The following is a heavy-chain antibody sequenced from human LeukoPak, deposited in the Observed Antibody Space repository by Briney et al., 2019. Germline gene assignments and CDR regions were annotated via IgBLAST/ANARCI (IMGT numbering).Heavy chain of an antibody. V-gene: IGHV1-69*05. CDR1: GGTFSSYA. J-gene: IGHJ4*02. Sequence: SVKVSCKASGGTFSSYAISWVRQAPGQGLERMGRIIPIFGTANYAQKSQGRVTITTDESTSTAYMELSSLRSEDTAVYYCAREKRYSYGTAYYFDYWGQGTLVTVSS. CDR2: IIPIFGTA. CDR3: AREKRYSYGTAYYFDY. D-gene: IGHD5-18*01.